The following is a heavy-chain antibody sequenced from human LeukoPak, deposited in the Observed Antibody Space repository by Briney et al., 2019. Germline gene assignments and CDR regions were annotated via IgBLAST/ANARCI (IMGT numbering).Heavy chain of an antibody. V-gene: IGHV1-8*01. Sequence: ASVKVSCKASGYTFTIYDFNWLRQATGQGPEWMGWMNPNSGATGYAQKFQGRVTMTRSASINTAYMELRSLRSDDTAVYYCARENYYDGSGSPSASAPVDHWGQGTLVTVSS. D-gene: IGHD3-22*01. CDR2: MNPNSGAT. CDR3: ARENYYDGSGSPSASAPVDH. CDR1: GYTFTIYD. J-gene: IGHJ4*02.